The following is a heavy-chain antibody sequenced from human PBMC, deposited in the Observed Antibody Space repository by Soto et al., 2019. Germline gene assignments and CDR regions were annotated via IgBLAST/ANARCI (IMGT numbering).Heavy chain of an antibody. CDR3: ASQYCSGGSCPYYYYGLDV. Sequence: PGESLKISCKGSGYSFTSYWIGWVRQMPGKGLEWMGIIYPGDSDTRYSPSFQGQVTISADKSISTAYLQWSSLKASDTAIYYCASQYCSGGSCPYYYYGLDVWGQGTTVTVSS. J-gene: IGHJ6*02. CDR2: IYPGDSDT. D-gene: IGHD2-15*01. CDR1: GYSFTSYW. V-gene: IGHV5-51*01.